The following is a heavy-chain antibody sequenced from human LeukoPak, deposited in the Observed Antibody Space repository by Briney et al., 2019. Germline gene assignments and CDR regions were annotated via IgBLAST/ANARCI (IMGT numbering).Heavy chain of an antibody. CDR1: GFTFSSYS. V-gene: IGHV3-21*01. CDR2: ISSSSSYI. J-gene: IGHJ3*02. Sequence: SGGSLRLSCAASGFTFSSYSMNWVRQAPGKGLERVSSISSSSSYIYYADSVKGRFTISRDNAKNSLYLQMNSLRAEDTAVYYCARGEGYCSSTSCYTTDDAFDIWGQGTMVTVSS. CDR3: ARGEGYCSSTSCYTTDDAFDI. D-gene: IGHD2-2*02.